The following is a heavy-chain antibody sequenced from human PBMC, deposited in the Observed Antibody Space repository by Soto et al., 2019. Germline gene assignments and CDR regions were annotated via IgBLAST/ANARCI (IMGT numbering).Heavy chain of an antibody. V-gene: IGHV3-33*01. D-gene: IGHD3-22*01. CDR3: ARDAYDGRDFDI. Sequence: QVQLVESGGGVVQPGRSLRLSCAASGFTFSSYGMHWVRQAPGKGLEWVAVIWYDGSNKYYADSVKGRFTISRDNSKNTRYLQMNSLRAEDPAVYYCARDAYDGRDFDIWGQGTMVTVSS. CDR1: GFTFSSYG. J-gene: IGHJ3*02. CDR2: IWYDGSNK.